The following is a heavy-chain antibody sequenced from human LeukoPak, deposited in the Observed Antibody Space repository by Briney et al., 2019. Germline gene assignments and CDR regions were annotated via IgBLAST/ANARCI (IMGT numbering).Heavy chain of an antibody. CDR3: ARWNDPTQNYCHYGMDV. CDR1: GYRFSGYY. V-gene: IGHV1-2*02. Sequence: AASVKVSCKASGYRFSGYYMYWVRQAPGQGLEWMGWINPNSGGSKYAQKFQGRVTMTRDTSISTAYMELNSLRSDDTAVYYCARWNDPTQNYCHYGMDVWGQGTTVTVSS. CDR2: INPNSGGS. J-gene: IGHJ6*02. D-gene: IGHD1-1*01.